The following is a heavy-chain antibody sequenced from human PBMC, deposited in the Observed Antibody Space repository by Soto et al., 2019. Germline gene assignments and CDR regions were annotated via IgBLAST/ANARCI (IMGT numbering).Heavy chain of an antibody. CDR3: ARDRKQYYYYYGMDV. CDR2: IIPIFGTA. V-gene: IGHV1-69*06. Sequence: SVKVSCKASGGTFSSYAISWVRQAPGQGLEWMGGIIPIFGTANYAQKFQGRVTITADKSTSTAYMELSSLRSEDTAVYYCARDRKQYYYYYGMDVWCQGTTVTVSS. CDR1: GGTFSSYA. J-gene: IGHJ6*02.